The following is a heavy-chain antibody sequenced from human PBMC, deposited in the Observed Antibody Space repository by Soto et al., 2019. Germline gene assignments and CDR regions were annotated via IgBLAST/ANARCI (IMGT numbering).Heavy chain of an antibody. Sequence: PSETLSLTCTVSGGSISSGDYYWSWIRQPPGKGLEWIGYIYYSGSTYYNPSLKSRVTISVDTSKSQFSLKLSSVTAADTAVYYCARDRHFYDSSGYYDYWGQGTLVTVSS. D-gene: IGHD3-22*01. J-gene: IGHJ4*02. V-gene: IGHV4-30-4*01. CDR3: ARDRHFYDSSGYYDY. CDR1: GGSISSGDYY. CDR2: IYYSGST.